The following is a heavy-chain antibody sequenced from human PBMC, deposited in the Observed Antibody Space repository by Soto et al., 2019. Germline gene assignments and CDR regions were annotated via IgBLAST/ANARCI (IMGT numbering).Heavy chain of an antibody. Sequence: EVQLLESGGGLVQPGGSLRLSCAASGFTFSSYAMSWVRQAPGKGLEWVSAISGSGGSTYYADSVKGRFTISRDNSKNELNLQMNSLRAEDAAVYYFAKDIVVVPAAMGAFDIWGQGTMVTVSS. CDR3: AKDIVVVPAAMGAFDI. CDR2: ISGSGGST. D-gene: IGHD2-2*01. V-gene: IGHV3-23*01. CDR1: GFTFSSYA. J-gene: IGHJ3*02.